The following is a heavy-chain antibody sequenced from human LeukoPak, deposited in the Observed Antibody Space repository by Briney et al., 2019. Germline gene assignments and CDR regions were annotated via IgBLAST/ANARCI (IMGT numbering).Heavy chain of an antibody. V-gene: IGHV3-33*01. CDR3: ARDRSSGAFDY. CDR1: GFTFSSYG. CDR2: IWHDGSNK. D-gene: IGHD2-15*01. J-gene: IGHJ4*02. Sequence: GGSLRLSCAASGFTFSSYGMHWVRQAPGRGLEWVAIIWHDGSNKYYADSVKGRFTISRDNSKNTLDLQMNSLRAGDTAVYCCARDRSSGAFDYWGQGTLVTVSS.